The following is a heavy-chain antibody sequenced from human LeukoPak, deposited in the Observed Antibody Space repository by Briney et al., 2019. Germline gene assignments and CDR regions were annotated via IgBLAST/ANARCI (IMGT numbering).Heavy chain of an antibody. Sequence: SETLSLTCAVYGGSFNDYYWSWLRQTPGKGLEWIGEINHSGSSNYNPSLKSRLNISVDMSKKQISLRLASVTAADTAVYYCARGRFQRRFMATPFDPWGQGTLVTVSS. V-gene: IGHV4-34*01. J-gene: IGHJ5*02. CDR2: INHSGSS. CDR3: ARGRFQRRFMATPFDP. CDR1: GGSFNDYY. D-gene: IGHD4-23*01.